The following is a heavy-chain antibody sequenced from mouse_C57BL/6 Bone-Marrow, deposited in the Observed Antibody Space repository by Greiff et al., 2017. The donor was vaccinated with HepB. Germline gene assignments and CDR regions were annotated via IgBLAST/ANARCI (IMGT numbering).Heavy chain of an antibody. CDR3: VRIYYGNLMDY. CDR1: GFSFNTYA. V-gene: IGHV10-1*01. CDR2: IRSKSNNYAT. Sequence: EVMLVESGGGLVQPKGSLKLSCAASGFSFNTYAMNWVRQAPGKGLEWVARIRSKSNNYATYYADSVKDRFTISRDDSESMLYLQMNNLKTEDTAMYYCVRIYYGNLMDYWGQGTSVTVSS. D-gene: IGHD2-1*01. J-gene: IGHJ4*01.